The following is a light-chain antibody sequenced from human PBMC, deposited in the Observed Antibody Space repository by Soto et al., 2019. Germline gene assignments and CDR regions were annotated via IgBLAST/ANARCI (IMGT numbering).Light chain of an antibody. CDR2: GAS. Sequence: EIVLTQSPGTLSLSPGKRATLSCRASQSVSSSYLAWYQQKPGQAPRLLIYGASTRATGIPARFSGSGSGTEFTLTISSLQSEDFAVYYCQQYNNWPTWTFGQGTKVDIK. CDR3: QQYNNWPTWT. CDR1: QSVSSSY. V-gene: IGKV3-15*01. J-gene: IGKJ1*01.